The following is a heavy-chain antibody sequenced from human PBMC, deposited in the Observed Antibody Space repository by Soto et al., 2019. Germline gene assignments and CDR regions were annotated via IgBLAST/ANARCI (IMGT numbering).Heavy chain of an antibody. J-gene: IGHJ4*02. CDR1: GYTFTSYG. D-gene: IGHD1-26*01. CDR2: ISAYNGNT. V-gene: IGHV1-18*01. Sequence: QVHLVQSGAEVKKPGASVKVSCKASGYTFTSYGISWVRQAPGQGLEWMVWISAYNGNTKYAQKLQGRVTMTTDTSTSTAYMELRSLSPDDTAVYYCARDAAVGLFDYWGQGTLVTVSS. CDR3: ARDAAVGLFDY.